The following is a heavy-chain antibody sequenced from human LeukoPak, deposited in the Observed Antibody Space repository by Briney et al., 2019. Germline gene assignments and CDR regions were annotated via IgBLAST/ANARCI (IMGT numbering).Heavy chain of an antibody. Sequence: ASVKVSCKASGYTFTGYYMHWVRQATGQGLEWMGWMNPNSGNTGYAQKFQGRVTITRNTSISTAYMELSSLRSEDTAVYYCAREHNFDYWGQGTLVTVSS. CDR2: MNPNSGNT. CDR3: AREHNFDY. CDR1: GYTFTGYY. V-gene: IGHV1-8*03. D-gene: IGHD2-21*01. J-gene: IGHJ4*02.